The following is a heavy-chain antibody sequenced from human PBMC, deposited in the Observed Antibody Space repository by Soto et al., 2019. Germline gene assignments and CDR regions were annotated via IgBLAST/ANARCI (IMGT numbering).Heavy chain of an antibody. J-gene: IGHJ5*02. D-gene: IGHD6-13*01. CDR2: IIPIFGTA. CDR3: ASQYSSSWYGWFDP. CDR1: GGTFSSYA. Sequence: ASVKVSCKASGGTFSSYAISWVRQAPGQGLEWMGGIIPIFGTANYAQKFQGGVTITADKSTSTAYMELSSLRSEDTAVYYCASQYSSSWYGWFDPWGQGTLVTVSS. V-gene: IGHV1-69*06.